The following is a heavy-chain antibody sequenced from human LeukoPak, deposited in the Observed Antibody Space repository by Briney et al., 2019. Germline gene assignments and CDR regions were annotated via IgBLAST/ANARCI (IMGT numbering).Heavy chain of an antibody. Sequence: GASVKVSCKASGYTFTGYYMHWVRQAPGQGLEWMGCINTDSGGSNYAQNFQGRVTMTRVTSISTAYMELTRLTSDDTAMYYCARDLDGYNDWGQGTLVTVSS. CDR2: INTDSGGS. J-gene: IGHJ4*02. CDR3: ARDLDGYND. CDR1: GYTFTGYY. D-gene: IGHD5-24*01. V-gene: IGHV1-2*02.